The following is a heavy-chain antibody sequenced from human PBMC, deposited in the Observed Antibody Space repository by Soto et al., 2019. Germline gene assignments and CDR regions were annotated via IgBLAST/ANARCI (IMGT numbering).Heavy chain of an antibody. CDR2: NYDAETT. CDR1: GGSISGSYS. J-gene: IGHJ6*02. D-gene: IGHD3-10*01. V-gene: IGHV4-4*02. CDR3: ARRVWFGELFSWMDL. Sequence: QVQLQESGPGLVKPSGTLSLTCAVSGGSISGSYSWSWVRQPPGKGLEWIGENYDAETTNYNPSLKSRVTISVDKSNNQFSLRLRSVTAADTAAYYCARRVWFGELFSWMDLWGQGTTVTVSS.